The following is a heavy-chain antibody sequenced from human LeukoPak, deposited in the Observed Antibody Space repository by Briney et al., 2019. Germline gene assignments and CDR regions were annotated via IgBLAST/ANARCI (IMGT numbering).Heavy chain of an antibody. V-gene: IGHV1-18*01. CDR2: ISVYNGKT. D-gene: IGHD3-16*01. CDR1: GYTFTNYG. CDR3: ARDEWGSTNIVDF. J-gene: IGHJ4*02. Sequence: ASVKVSCKASGYTFTNYGIAWVRQAPGQGLEWMGWISVYNGKTYYSQKVQGRFTMTTDTSTNTAYMDLKSLSSDDTAMYYCARDEWGSTNIVDFWGQGTLVTVSS.